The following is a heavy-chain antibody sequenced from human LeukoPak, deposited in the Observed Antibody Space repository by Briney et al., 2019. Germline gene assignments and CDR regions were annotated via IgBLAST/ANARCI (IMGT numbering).Heavy chain of an antibody. CDR2: INPNSGGT. CDR1: GYTFTGYY. V-gene: IGHV1-2*02. CDR3: ARVKKLYDSSGRFDP. D-gene: IGHD3-22*01. Sequence: ASVKVSCKASGYTFTGYYMHWVRQAPGQGLEWMGWINPNSGGTNYAQKFQGRVTMTRDTPISTAYMELSRLRSDATAVYYFARVKKLYDSSGRFDPWGRGTLVTVSS. J-gene: IGHJ5*02.